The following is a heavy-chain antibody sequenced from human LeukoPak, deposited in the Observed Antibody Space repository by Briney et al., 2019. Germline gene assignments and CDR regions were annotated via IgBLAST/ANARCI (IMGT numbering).Heavy chain of an antibody. CDR1: GGSISSSDFY. CDR2: IYYSGST. J-gene: IGHJ4*02. V-gene: IGHV4-39*01. Sequence: SETLSLTCTVSGGSISSSDFYWGWIRQPPGKGLEWIGSIYYSGSTYYNPSLETRVTISVDTSKNQFSLKLSSVTAADTAVYYCARLRSTGGYCTNGVCYPGYFDYWGQGTLVTVSS. D-gene: IGHD2-8*01. CDR3: ARLRSTGGYCTNGVCYPGYFDY.